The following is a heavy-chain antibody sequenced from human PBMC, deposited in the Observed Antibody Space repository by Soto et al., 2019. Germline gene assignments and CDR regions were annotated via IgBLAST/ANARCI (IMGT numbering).Heavy chain of an antibody. Sequence: SETLSLTCTVSGGSISSSSYYWGWIRQPPGKGLEWIGSIYYSGSTYYNPSLKSRVTISVDTSKNQFSLKLSSVTAADTAVYYCARLGDYYGSGSYYSADYYCDYWGQGTLVTVSS. V-gene: IGHV4-39*01. J-gene: IGHJ4*02. CDR3: ARLGDYYGSGSYYSADYYCDY. D-gene: IGHD3-10*01. CDR1: GGSISSSSYY. CDR2: IYYSGST.